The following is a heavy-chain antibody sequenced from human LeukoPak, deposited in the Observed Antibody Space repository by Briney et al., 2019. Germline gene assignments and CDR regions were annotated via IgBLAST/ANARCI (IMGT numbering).Heavy chain of an antibody. CDR1: GFTFDDYG. J-gene: IGHJ4*02. Sequence: PGGSLRLSCAVSGFTFDDYGMSWVRQAPGKGLEWVSGINWNGGSTGYVDSVKGRFTISRDNAKNSLHLQMNSLRAEDTALYYCARDISSGRYFDYWGQGTLVTVSS. V-gene: IGHV3-20*04. CDR3: ARDISSGRYFDY. D-gene: IGHD6-19*01. CDR2: INWNGGST.